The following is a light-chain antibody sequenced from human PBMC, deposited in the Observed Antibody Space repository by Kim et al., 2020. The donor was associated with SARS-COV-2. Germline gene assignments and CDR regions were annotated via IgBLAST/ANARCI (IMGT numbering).Light chain of an antibody. Sequence: PGDRATLSCRASKNIDTDLALYQLGPGQAPRLLVYDASNRATGVPDRFSGSGSETDFTLTISSLEPEDFSIYYCQQRNSWPPAVTFGGATKVNIK. CDR3: QQRNSWPPAVT. J-gene: IGKJ4*01. CDR2: DAS. CDR1: KNIDTD. V-gene: IGKV3-11*01.